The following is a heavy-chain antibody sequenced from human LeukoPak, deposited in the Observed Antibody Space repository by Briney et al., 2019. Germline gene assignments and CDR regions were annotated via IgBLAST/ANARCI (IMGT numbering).Heavy chain of an antibody. D-gene: IGHD4-11*01. CDR2: ISGSSMST. CDR3: GKDSRPSVTTFRSRWTDY. J-gene: IGHJ4*02. CDR1: GFTFHNHG. Sequence: GGSLRLSCEASGFTFHNHGMSWVRQAPGKGLEWISVISGSSMSTFYADSVKGRFTVSRDNSKNTVYLQMSSLRVEDSAIYYCGKDSRPSVTTFRSRWTDYWGQGILVTVSS. V-gene: IGHV3-23*01.